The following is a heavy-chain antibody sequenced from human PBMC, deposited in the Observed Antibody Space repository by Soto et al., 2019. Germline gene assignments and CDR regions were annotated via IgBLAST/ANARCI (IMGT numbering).Heavy chain of an antibody. D-gene: IGHD6-13*01. CDR1: GGSISSSSY. V-gene: IGHV4-39*01. CDR3: RRSSRYSTDV. Sequence: QLQLQESGPGLVKPSETLSLTCTVSGGSISSSSYWGWIRQPPGKGLEWIGSIYSIGSTSYNPSPKSRVTISVDTSKNQFSLKLSSVTAADTAVYYCRRSSRYSTDVWGQGTTVTVSS. CDR2: IYSIGST. J-gene: IGHJ6*02.